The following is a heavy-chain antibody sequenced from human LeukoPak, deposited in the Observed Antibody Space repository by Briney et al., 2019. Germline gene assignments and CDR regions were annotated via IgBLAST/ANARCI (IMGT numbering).Heavy chain of an antibody. J-gene: IGHJ6*04. Sequence: GGSLRLSCAASGFTFSTDGMHWVRQAPGKGLEWVALISNDGSNKYYADSVKGRFTISRDNFKYTLFLQMSSLRAEDTAVYYCAELGITMIGGVWGKGTTVTISS. CDR1: GFTFSTDG. CDR2: ISNDGSNK. D-gene: IGHD3-10*02. V-gene: IGHV3-33*06. CDR3: AELGITMIGGV.